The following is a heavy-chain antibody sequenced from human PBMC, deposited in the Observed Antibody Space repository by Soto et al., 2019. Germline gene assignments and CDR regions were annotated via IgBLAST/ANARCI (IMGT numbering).Heavy chain of an antibody. CDR1: GYTFTSYD. CDR3: ARSVVVPAARSYYYYMDV. D-gene: IGHD2-2*01. CDR2: MNPNLGNT. V-gene: IGHV1-8*01. Sequence: ASVKVSCKASGYTFTSYDINWVRQATGQGLEWMGWMNPNLGNTGYAQKFQGRVTMTTDNSMSTAYMELSSLRSEDTAVYYCARSVVVPAARSYYYYMDVWGKGTTVTVSS. J-gene: IGHJ6*03.